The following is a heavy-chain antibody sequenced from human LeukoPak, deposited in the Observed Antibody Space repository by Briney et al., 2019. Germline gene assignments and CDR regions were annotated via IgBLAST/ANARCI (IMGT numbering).Heavy chain of an antibody. J-gene: IGHJ4*02. CDR3: ARDVHGYSGYDLGVDY. CDR1: GYTFTSYG. Sequence: GASVKVSCKASGYTFTSYGISWVRQAPGQGLEWMGWISAYNGNTNYAQKLQGRVTMTTDTSTSTAYMELRSLRSDDTAVYYCARDVHGYSGYDLGVDYWGQGTLVTVSS. CDR2: ISAYNGNT. V-gene: IGHV1-18*01. D-gene: IGHD5-12*01.